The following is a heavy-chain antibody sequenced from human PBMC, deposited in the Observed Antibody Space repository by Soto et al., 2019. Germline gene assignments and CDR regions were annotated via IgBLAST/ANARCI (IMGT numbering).Heavy chain of an antibody. D-gene: IGHD3-3*01. J-gene: IGHJ6*02. CDR3: ARESFLEWLQDPRYGMDV. CDR1: GFTFSSYG. V-gene: IGHV3-33*01. Sequence: GGSLRLSCAASGFTFSSYGMHWVRQAPGKGLEWVAVIWYDGSNKYYADSVKGRFTISRDNSKNTLYLQMNSLRAEDTAVYYCARESFLEWLQDPRYGMDVWGQGTTVTVSS. CDR2: IWYDGSNK.